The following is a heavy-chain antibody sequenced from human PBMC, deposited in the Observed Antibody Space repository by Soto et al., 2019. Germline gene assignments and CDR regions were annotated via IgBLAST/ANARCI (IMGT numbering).Heavy chain of an antibody. CDR3: ARDPDIVATINAY. CDR1: GFTFSSYA. J-gene: IGHJ4*02. V-gene: IGHV3-48*01. D-gene: IGHD5-12*01. Sequence: PGGSLRLSCAASGFTFSSYAMSWVRQAPGKGLEWVSAISGSSSTIYYADSVKGRFTISRDNAKNSLYLQMNSLRAEDTAVYYCARDPDIVATINAYWGQGTLVTVSS. CDR2: ISGSSSTI.